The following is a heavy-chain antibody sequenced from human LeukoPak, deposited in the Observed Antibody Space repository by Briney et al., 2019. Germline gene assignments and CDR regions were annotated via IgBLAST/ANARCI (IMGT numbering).Heavy chain of an antibody. CDR1: GYTFTSYD. D-gene: IGHD3-9*01. CDR3: ARVYFDWPPSWYYYYMDV. J-gene: IGHJ6*03. Sequence: ASVKVSCKASGYTFTSYDINWVRQATGQGLEWMGWMNPNSGNTGYAQKCQGRVTMTRNTSISTAYMELSSLRSEDTAVYYCARVYFDWPPSWYYYYMDVWGKGTTVTISS. V-gene: IGHV1-8*02. CDR2: MNPNSGNT.